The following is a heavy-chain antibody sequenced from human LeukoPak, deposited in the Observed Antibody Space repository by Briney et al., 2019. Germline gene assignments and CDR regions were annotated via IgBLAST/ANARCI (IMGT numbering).Heavy chain of an antibody. D-gene: IGHD2/OR15-2a*01. J-gene: IGHJ4*02. CDR3: ANNRASLDY. CDR2: IKQDGSEK. V-gene: IGHV3-7*02. Sequence: GGSLRLSCAASRFTFSSYWMTWVRQAPGKGLEWVANIKQDGSEKHYVDSVQGRFTISRDNAKNSLYLQMNSLRAEDTAVYYCANNRASLDYWGQGTLVTVSS. CDR1: RFTFSSYW.